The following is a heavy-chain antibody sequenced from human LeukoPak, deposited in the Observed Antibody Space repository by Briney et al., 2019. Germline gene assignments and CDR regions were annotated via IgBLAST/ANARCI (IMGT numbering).Heavy chain of an antibody. D-gene: IGHD6-19*01. J-gene: IGHJ4*02. CDR3: ARGGEYSSGWYFDY. V-gene: IGHV4-59*01. Sequence: KTSETLSLTCTVSGGSISSYYWSWIRQPPGKGLEWIGYIYYSGSTNYNPSLKSRVTISVDTSKNQFSLKLSSVTAADTAVYYCARGGEYSSGWYFDYWGQGTLVTVSS. CDR2: IYYSGST. CDR1: GGSISSYY.